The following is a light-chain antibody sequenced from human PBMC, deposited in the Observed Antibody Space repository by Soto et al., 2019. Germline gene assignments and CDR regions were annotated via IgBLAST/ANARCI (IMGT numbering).Light chain of an antibody. V-gene: IGLV2-14*01. Sequence: QSVLTQPASVSGSPGQSITISCTGTSSDVGGYDYVSWYQQHPGKVPKLMIYDVSHRPSGVSYRFSGSKSGNTASLTISGLQAEDEADYYCSSYTSSTTPVFGGGTKVTVL. CDR3: SSYTSSTTPV. CDR1: SSDVGGYDY. CDR2: DVS. J-gene: IGLJ2*01.